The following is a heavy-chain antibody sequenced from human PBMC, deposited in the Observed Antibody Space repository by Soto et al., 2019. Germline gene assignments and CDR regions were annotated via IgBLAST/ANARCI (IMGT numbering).Heavy chain of an antibody. CDR2: IIPILGIA. CDR3: AGDVSPGPPYDILTGYYSHFDY. J-gene: IGHJ4*02. V-gene: IGHV1-69*04. D-gene: IGHD3-9*01. Sequence: SVNVSCKASAGTFSSYTISWVLQAPGQGLEWMGRIIPILGIANYAQKFQGRVTITADKSTSTAYMELSSLRSEDTAMYYCAGDVSPGPPYDILTGYYSHFDYWGQ. CDR1: AGTFSSYT.